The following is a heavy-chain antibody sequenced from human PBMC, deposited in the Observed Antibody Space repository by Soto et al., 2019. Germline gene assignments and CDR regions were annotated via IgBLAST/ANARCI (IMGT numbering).Heavy chain of an antibody. V-gene: IGHV3-23*01. CDR3: AIPPYDYGDYLFDY. CDR2: ISGSGGST. D-gene: IGHD4-17*01. Sequence: EVQLLESGGGLVQPGGSLRLSCAASGFTFSSYAMSWVRQAPGKGLEWVSAISGSGGSTYYADAVKGRFTISRDNSKNTLYLQMNSLRAEDTAVYYCAIPPYDYGDYLFDYWGQGTLVTVSS. CDR1: GFTFSSYA. J-gene: IGHJ4*02.